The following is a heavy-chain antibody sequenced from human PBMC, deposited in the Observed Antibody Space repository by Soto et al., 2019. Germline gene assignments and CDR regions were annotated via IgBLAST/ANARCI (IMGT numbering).Heavy chain of an antibody. CDR2: IIPIFGTA. V-gene: IGHV1-69*06. CDR1: GGTFSSYA. CDR3: AREGYSSSSGLGFDY. D-gene: IGHD6-6*01. Sequence: GASVKVSCKASGGTFSSYAISWVRQAPGQGLEWMGGIIPIFGTANYAQKFQGRVTITADKSTSTAYMELSSLRSEDTAVYYCAREGYSSSSGLGFDYWGQGTLVTVSS. J-gene: IGHJ4*02.